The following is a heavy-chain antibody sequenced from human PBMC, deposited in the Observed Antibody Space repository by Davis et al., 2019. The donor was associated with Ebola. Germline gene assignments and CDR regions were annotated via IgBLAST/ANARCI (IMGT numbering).Heavy chain of an antibody. Sequence: GESLKISCTASGFTFGDYAMSWVRQAPGKGLEWVGFIRSKAYGGTTEYAASVKGRFTISRDDSKSIAYLQMNSLKTEDTAVYYCTSSPRGGGLYYFDYWGQGALVTVSS. D-gene: IGHD3-16*01. J-gene: IGHJ4*02. CDR3: TSSPRGGGLYYFDY. CDR2: IRSKAYGGTT. CDR1: GFTFGDYA. V-gene: IGHV3-49*04.